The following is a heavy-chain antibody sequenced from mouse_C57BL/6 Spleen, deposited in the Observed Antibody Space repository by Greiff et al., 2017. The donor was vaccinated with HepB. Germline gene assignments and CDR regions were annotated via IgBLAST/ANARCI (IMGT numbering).Heavy chain of an antibody. V-gene: IGHV14-3*01. D-gene: IGHD2-1*01. CDR2: IDPANGKT. Sequence: EVQLQQSVAELVRPGASVKLSCTASGFNIKNTYMHWVKQRPEQGLEWIGRIDPANGKTKYAPKFQGKATITAVTSSNTTYLQLSSLTSEDTAIYYCANHGNYLGYFDYWGQGATLTVSS. CDR1: GFNIKNTY. CDR3: ANHGNYLGYFDY. J-gene: IGHJ2*01.